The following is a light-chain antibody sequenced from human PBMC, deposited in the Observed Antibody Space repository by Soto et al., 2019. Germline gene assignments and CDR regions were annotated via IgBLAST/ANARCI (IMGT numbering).Light chain of an antibody. CDR3: QQYNSYSST. V-gene: IGKV1-5*01. CDR2: DAY. Sequence: DIQMTQSPSTLSASVGDRVTITCRASHSISSWLAWYQQKPGKAPKLLIYDAYSLESGVPSRFSGSGSGTEFTLTISSLQPDDFATYYCQQYNSYSSTFGQGTKVEIK. J-gene: IGKJ1*01. CDR1: HSISSW.